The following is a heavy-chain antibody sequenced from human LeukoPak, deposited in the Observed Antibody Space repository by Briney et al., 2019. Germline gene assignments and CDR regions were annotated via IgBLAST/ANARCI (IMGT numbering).Heavy chain of an antibody. V-gene: IGHV5-51*01. CDR2: TYPGDSDT. D-gene: IGHD3-10*01. Sequence: GESLKISCKGSGYSFTSYWIGWVRQMPGKGLEWMGITYPGDSDTRYSPSFQGQVTISADKSVSTAYLQWSSLKASDTAMYYCARLTMVRGVIIESYWGQGTLVTVSS. CDR3: ARLTMVRGVIIESY. CDR1: GYSFTSYW. J-gene: IGHJ4*02.